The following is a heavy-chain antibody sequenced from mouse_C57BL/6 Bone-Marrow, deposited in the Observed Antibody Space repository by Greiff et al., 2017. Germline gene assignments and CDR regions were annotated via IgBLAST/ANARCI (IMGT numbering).Heavy chain of an antibody. D-gene: IGHD1-2*01. CDR2: IDTVNGDT. CDR3: TSFRDYARDY. Sequence: EVQLQESGAELVRPGASVKLSCTASGFNIKDDYMHWVKQRPEQGLAWIGWIDTVNGDTEYASKFKGKATITADTSDNTAYLQLSILTSEDTAVYYCTSFRDYARDYWGQGTSVTVSA. CDR1: GFNIKDDY. V-gene: IGHV14-4*01. J-gene: IGHJ4*01.